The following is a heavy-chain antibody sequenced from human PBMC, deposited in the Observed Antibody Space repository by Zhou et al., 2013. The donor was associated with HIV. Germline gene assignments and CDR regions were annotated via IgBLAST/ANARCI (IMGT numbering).Heavy chain of an antibody. J-gene: IGHJ5*02. D-gene: IGHD6-19*01. V-gene: IGHV1-18*01. CDR2: ISPYNGNT. Sequence: QVYLVQSGGEVKKPGASVKVSCKASDYTFITYGLSWVRQAPGQGLEWMGWISPYNGNTDVAQKFQGRVTITADESTSIAYMELNNLRSDDTAVYYCARDGPLPSVWYWFGPWGQGTLVTVSS. CDR1: DYTFITYG. CDR3: ARDGPLPSVWYWFGP.